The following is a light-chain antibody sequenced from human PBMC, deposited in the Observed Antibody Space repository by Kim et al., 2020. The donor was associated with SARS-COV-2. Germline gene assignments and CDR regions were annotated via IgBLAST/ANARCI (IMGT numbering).Light chain of an antibody. CDR2: DNS. Sequence: QRVTIARTGTSSNIGAGYDVHWYQQLPETAPKLLIYDNSNRPSGVPDRFSGSKSGTSASLAITGLQAEDEADYYCQSYDSSLSGYVFGTGTQLTVL. V-gene: IGLV1-40*01. CDR1: SSNIGAGYD. J-gene: IGLJ1*01. CDR3: QSYDSSLSGYV.